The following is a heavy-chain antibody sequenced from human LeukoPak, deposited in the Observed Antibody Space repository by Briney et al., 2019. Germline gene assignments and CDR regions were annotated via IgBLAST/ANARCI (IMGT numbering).Heavy chain of an antibody. CDR2: IWYDGSNK. CDR3: ARGYYYDSSHPDDY. V-gene: IGHV3-33*01. D-gene: IGHD3-22*01. Sequence: GGSLRLSCAASGFTFSSYGMHWVRQAPGKGLEWVAVIWYDGSNKYYADSVKGRFTISRDNSKNTLYLQMNSLRAEDTAVYYCARGYYYDSSHPDDYWGQGTLVTVSS. CDR1: GFTFSSYG. J-gene: IGHJ4*02.